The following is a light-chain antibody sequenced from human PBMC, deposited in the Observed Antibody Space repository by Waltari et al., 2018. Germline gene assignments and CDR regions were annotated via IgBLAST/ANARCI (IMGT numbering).Light chain of an antibody. CDR3: GQGKKGPPT. Sequence: DVVLTQSPLSLSITPGQPASISCRSSQSFVHSDGNTYLSWYQQKPGQPPRLLIYKVSNRDSGVPDRMSGSGVGTDVTLKISRGEAEDVGVYYCGQGKKGPPTFGQGTKVEIK. V-gene: IGKV2-30*02. CDR2: KVS. J-gene: IGKJ1*01. CDR1: QSFVHSDGNTY.